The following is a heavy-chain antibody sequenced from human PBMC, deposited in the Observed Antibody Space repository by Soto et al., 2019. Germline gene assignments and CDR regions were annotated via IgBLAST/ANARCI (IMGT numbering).Heavy chain of an antibody. CDR3: ATFGSGTYKPTTIDY. CDR2: IYYSGST. V-gene: IGHV4-31*03. Sequence: QVQLQESGPGLVKPSQTLSLTCTVSNGSISSGGYYWSWIRQHPGKVLEWIGYIYYSGSTYYNPSLKSRVTMSVDTSKTQFSLQLSSVTAAATAVYYCATFGSGTYKPTTIDYRGQGTLVTFSS. D-gene: IGHD3-10*01. CDR1: NGSISSGGYY. J-gene: IGHJ4*02.